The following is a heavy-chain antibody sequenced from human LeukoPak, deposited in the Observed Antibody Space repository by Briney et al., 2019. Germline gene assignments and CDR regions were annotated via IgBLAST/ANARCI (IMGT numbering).Heavy chain of an antibody. D-gene: IGHD2-2*01. J-gene: IGHJ6*03. V-gene: IGHV4-34*01. CDR3: ARGDIVVVPAALYYYYYMDV. CDR1: GGSISSYY. Sequence: SETLSLTCTVSGGSISSYYWSWIRQPPGKGLEWIGEINHSGSTNYNPSLKSRVTISVDTSKNQFSLKLSSVTAADTAVYYCARGDIVVVPAALYYYYYMDVWGKGTTVTVSS. CDR2: INHSGST.